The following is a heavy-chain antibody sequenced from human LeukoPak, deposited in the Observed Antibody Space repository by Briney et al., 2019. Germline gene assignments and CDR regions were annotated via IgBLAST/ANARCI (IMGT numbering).Heavy chain of an antibody. V-gene: IGHV3-30-3*01. CDR1: GFTFSSYA. CDR3: ASGGSGRFDY. J-gene: IGHJ4*02. CDR2: ISYDGSSR. D-gene: IGHD6-19*01. Sequence: GGSLRLSCAASGFTFSSYAMHWVRQAPGKGLEWVAVISYDGSSRYYADSVKGRFTISRDNSKNTLDLQMNSLRPEDTAVYYCASGGSGRFDYWGQGTLVTVSS.